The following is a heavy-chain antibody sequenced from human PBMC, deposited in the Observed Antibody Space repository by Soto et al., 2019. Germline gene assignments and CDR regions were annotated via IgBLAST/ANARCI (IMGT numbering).Heavy chain of an antibody. CDR1: GGTFSSYT. J-gene: IGHJ4*02. D-gene: IGHD3-10*01. V-gene: IGHV1-69*08. CDR3: ARDRGEGGENY. Sequence: QVQLVQSGAEVKKPGSSVTVSCKASGGTFSSYTISWVRQAPGQGLEWMGRIIPILGIANYAQKFQGRVTITADKSTSTAYMELSSLRSEDTAVYYCARDRGEGGENYWGQGTLVTVSS. CDR2: IIPILGIA.